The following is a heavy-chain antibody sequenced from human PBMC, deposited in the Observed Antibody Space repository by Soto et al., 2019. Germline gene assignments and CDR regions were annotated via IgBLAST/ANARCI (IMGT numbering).Heavy chain of an antibody. J-gene: IGHJ6*02. D-gene: IGHD4-17*01. CDR3: ARAPTNYGDYENYYYYGMDV. CDR2: ISSSGSTI. CDR1: GFTFSSYE. V-gene: IGHV3-48*03. Sequence: GGSLRLCCAASGFTFSSYEMNWVRQAPGKGLEWVSYISSSGSTIYYADSVKGRFTISRDNAKNSLYLQMNSLRAEDTAVYYCARAPTNYGDYENYYYYGMDVWGQGTTVTVSS.